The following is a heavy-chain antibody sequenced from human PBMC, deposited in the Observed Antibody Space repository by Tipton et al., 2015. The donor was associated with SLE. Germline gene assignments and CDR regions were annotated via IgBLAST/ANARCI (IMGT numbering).Heavy chain of an antibody. Sequence: TLSLTCTVSGGSISSHYWSWIRQPPGKGLEWIGYIYYSGSISHNPSLKSRVTISVDTSKNQFSLKLSSVTAADTAVYYCAREWSGSYRYYFDYWGQGTLVTVSS. CDR1: GGSISSHY. J-gene: IGHJ4*02. CDR3: AREWSGSYRYYFDY. V-gene: IGHV4-59*11. D-gene: IGHD1-26*01. CDR2: IYYSGSI.